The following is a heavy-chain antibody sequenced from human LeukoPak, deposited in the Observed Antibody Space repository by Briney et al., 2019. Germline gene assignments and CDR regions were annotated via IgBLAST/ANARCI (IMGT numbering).Heavy chain of an antibody. CDR2: IYYSGST. CDR1: GGSISSGDYY. J-gene: IGHJ4*02. CDR3: ASLQYYYGSGSVDY. D-gene: IGHD3-10*01. Sequence: SETLSLTCTVSGGSISSGDYYWSWIRQPPGKGLEWIGYIYYSGSTYYNPSLKSRVTISVDTSKNQFSLKLSSVTAADTAVYYCASLQYYYGSGSVDYWGQGTLVTVSS. V-gene: IGHV4-30-4*01.